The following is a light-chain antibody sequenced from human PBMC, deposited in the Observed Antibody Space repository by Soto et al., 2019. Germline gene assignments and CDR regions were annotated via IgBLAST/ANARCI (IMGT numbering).Light chain of an antibody. V-gene: IGKV1-39*01. CDR3: QQSYSTPRT. Sequence: DIQITQNPSSLSASVGDIVSITCRASQSISSYLNWYQQKPGKAPKLLIYAASSLQSGVPSRFSGSGSGTDFTLTISSLQPEDFTTYFCQQSYSTPRTFGQGTKVDIK. J-gene: IGKJ1*01. CDR1: QSISSY. CDR2: AAS.